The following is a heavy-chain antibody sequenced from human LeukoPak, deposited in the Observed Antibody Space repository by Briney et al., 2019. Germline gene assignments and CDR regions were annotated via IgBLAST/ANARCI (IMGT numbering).Heavy chain of an antibody. D-gene: IGHD3-3*01. CDR1: GGSFSGYY. CDR3: ARVGPYYDFWSGYYSAFDY. CDR2: INHSGRT. V-gene: IGHV4-34*01. Sequence: SETLSLTCAVYGGSFSGYYWSWIRQPPGKGLEWIGEINHSGRTNYNPSLKSRVTISVDTSKNQFSLKLSSVTAADTAVYYCARVGPYYDFWSGYYSAFDYWGQGTLVTVSS. J-gene: IGHJ4*02.